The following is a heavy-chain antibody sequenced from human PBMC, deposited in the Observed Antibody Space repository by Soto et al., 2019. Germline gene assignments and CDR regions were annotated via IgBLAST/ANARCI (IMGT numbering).Heavy chain of an antibody. Sequence: LRLSCAATGFTFSVYAMTWVRQAPGKGLEWVSAVTANGGSTYSADSVKGRFTISRDNSKNTLFLQMNSLRAEDTAVYYCASLGVVDYANYYYYYGMDVWGQGTTVTVSS. V-gene: IGHV3-23*01. CDR2: VTANGGST. D-gene: IGHD3-16*01. J-gene: IGHJ6*02. CDR3: ASLGVVDYANYYYYYGMDV. CDR1: GFTFSVYA.